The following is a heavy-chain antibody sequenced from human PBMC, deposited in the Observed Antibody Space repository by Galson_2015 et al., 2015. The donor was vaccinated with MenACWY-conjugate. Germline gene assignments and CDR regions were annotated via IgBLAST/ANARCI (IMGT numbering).Heavy chain of an antibody. D-gene: IGHD1-26*01. J-gene: IGHJ3*02. V-gene: IGHV3-74*01. CDR1: GFTFSNYW. CDR3: SRGGEAKLMIVGGISDI. CDR2: IDNDGNSI. Sequence: SLRLSCAASGFTFSNYWMHWVRQGPGKGLEWLSRIDNDGNSITYADSVKGRFTISRDNAKNTLYLQINSVRADDTAVYYCSRGGEAKLMIVGGISDIWGQGTPVTVSS.